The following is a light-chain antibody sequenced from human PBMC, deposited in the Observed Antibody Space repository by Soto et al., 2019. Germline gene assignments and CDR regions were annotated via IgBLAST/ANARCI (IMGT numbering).Light chain of an antibody. CDR2: DDS. CDR1: GIGSKS. J-gene: IGLJ2*01. CDR3: QVWNSRTDHVV. V-gene: IGLV3-21*02. Sequence: SYELTQPPSVSAAPGRTASINCGANGIGSKSVHWYQQKPGQAPVVVISDDSDRPSGLPERFSASNSGNTATLTISRVEAGDEADYYCQVWNSRTDHVVFGGGTKVTVL.